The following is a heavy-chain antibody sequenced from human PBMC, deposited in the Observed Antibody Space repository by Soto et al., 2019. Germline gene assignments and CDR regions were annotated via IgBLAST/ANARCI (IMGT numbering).Heavy chain of an antibody. J-gene: IGHJ4*02. D-gene: IGHD4-17*01. CDR1: GGTFGSYT. Sequence: QVQLVQSGAEVKKPGSSVKVSCKASGGTFGSYTISWVRQAPGQGLEWMGRIIPILGIANYAQKFQGRVTITADKSTSTAYMELSSLRSEDTAVYYCAREGDYGDYGKWGQGTLVTVSS. CDR2: IIPILGIA. V-gene: IGHV1-69*08. CDR3: AREGDYGDYGK.